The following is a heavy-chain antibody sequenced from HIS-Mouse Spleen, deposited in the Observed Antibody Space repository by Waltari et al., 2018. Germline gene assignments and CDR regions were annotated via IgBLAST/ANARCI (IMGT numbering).Heavy chain of an antibody. CDR1: GFTFSSYA. CDR2: ISYDGSNK. CDR3: ARDAPLTHDAFDI. Sequence: GVVQPGRSLRLSCAASGFTFSSYAMHWVRQAPGKGLEWVAVISYDGSNKYYADYVKGRFTISRDNSKNTLYLQMNSLRAEDTAVYYCARDAPLTHDAFDIWGQGTMVTVSS. J-gene: IGHJ3*02. V-gene: IGHV3-30-3*01.